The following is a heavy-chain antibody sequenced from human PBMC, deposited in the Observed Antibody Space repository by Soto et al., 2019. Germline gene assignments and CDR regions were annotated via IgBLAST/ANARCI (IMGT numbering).Heavy chain of an antibody. CDR1: GYNFNAYY. Sequence: QVQLVQSGAEVRKPGASVNVSCRASGYNFNAYYIHWIRQSPGRRLEWMGWINPVSGATELAQNFQGRVTVTRDTSLSTAYMELNRLVSDDTAVYYCARDKAGYYDRFFDQWGLGTLVTVSS. D-gene: IGHD1-26*01. CDR3: ARDKAGYYDRFFDQ. CDR2: INPVSGAT. V-gene: IGHV1-2*02. J-gene: IGHJ4*02.